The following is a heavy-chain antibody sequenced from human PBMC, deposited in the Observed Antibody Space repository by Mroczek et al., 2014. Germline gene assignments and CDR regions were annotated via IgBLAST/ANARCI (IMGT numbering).Heavy chain of an antibody. CDR3: ARHWYIVDWSPTWFDP. J-gene: IGHJ5*02. V-gene: IGHV4-59*08. D-gene: IGHD3-9*01. CDR2: VSYSGST. CDR1: GGPISSFY. Sequence: QVQLQQWGPGLVKPSETLSLTCTVSGGPISSFYWTWIRQPPGGGLEYIGYVSYSGSTNYNPPSRSRVSMPIDMSMSQFSLRLTSVTAADTAVYYCARHWYIVDWSPTWFDPWGQGTLVTVSS.